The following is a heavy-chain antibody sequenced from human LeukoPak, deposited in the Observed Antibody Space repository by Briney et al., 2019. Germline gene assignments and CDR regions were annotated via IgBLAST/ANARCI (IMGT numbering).Heavy chain of an antibody. CDR3: ARALDY. V-gene: IGHV3-7*01. J-gene: IGHJ4*02. Sequence: GGSLRLSCEASGFTFSNYWMDWVRQAPGKGLEWVANINQDGSEKYYVESVKGRFTIFRDNTKNSLFLQINSLRVEDTAVYYCARALDYWGQGTLVTVSS. CDR2: INQDGSEK. CDR1: GFTFSNYW.